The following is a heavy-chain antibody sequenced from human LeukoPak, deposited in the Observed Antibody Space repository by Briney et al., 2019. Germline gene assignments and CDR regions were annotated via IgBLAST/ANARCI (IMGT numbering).Heavy chain of an antibody. CDR1: GFIFSGSD. CDR3: TTYISGHY. D-gene: IGHD1-20*01. V-gene: IGHV3-73*01. J-gene: IGHJ4*02. CDR2: IRTKLRNYAT. Sequence: GGSLRLSCATSGFIFSGSDIHWVRQASGRGLEWVGRIRTKLRNYATAYAASVKGRFTISRDDSGDTAYLQMNSLKTEDTAVYYSTTYISGHYWGQGTLVTVSS.